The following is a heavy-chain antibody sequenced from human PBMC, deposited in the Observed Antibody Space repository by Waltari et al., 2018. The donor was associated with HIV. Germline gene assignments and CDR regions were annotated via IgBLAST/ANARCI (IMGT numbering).Heavy chain of an antibody. V-gene: IGHV1-3*01. CDR2: INAVNGNT. D-gene: IGHD6-13*01. Sequence: QVQLVQSGAEVKKPGASVKVSCKASGYTFTSYAMHWVRQAPGQRLEWMGGINAVNGNTKESQKYQGRVTITRDTSARTAYMELSSLRSEDTAVYYCARVSRGSRDPAIAAAAYYFDYWGQGTLVTVSS. J-gene: IGHJ4*02. CDR1: GYTFTSYA. CDR3: ARVSRGSRDPAIAAAAYYFDY.